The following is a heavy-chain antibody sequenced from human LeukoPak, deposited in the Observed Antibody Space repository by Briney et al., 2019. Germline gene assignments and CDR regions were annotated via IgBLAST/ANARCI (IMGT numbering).Heavy chain of an antibody. Sequence: GGSLRLSCAASGFTFSSYAMHWVRQAPGKGLEWVAVISYDGSNKYYADSVKGRFTISRDNSKNTPYLQMNSLRAEDTAVYYCARDDTGEVGATNIGVYWGQGTLVTVSS. CDR2: ISYDGSNK. V-gene: IGHV3-30-3*01. CDR1: GFTFSSYA. D-gene: IGHD1-26*01. CDR3: ARDDTGEVGATNIGVY. J-gene: IGHJ4*02.